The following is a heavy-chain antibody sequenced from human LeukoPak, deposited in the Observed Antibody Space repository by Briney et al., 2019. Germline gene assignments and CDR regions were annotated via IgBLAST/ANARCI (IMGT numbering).Heavy chain of an antibody. Sequence: GGSLRLSCVASGFSFSNLAMGWVRQAPGKGLEWVSVISDSGGTTYYADSVKGRFTISRDNSRNTLYLRMNSLRVEDTAVYYCAKDARRSSGWYFFDHWGQGTLVAVSS. J-gene: IGHJ4*02. CDR2: ISDSGGTT. CDR1: GFSFSNLA. CDR3: AKDARRSSGWYFFDH. V-gene: IGHV3-23*01. D-gene: IGHD6-19*01.